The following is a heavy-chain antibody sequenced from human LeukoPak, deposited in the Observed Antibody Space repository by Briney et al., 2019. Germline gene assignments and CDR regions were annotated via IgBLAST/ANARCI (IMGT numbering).Heavy chain of an antibody. J-gene: IGHJ4*02. CDR1: GFTFSSYA. D-gene: IGHD3-10*01. CDR3: AKSLVLLWFGEFDY. Sequence: GGSLRLSCAASGFTFSSYAMSWVRQAPGKGLEWVSAISGSGGSTYYADSVKGRFTISIDNSKNTLYLQMNSLRAEDTAVYYCAKSLVLLWFGEFDYWGQGTLVTVSS. CDR2: ISGSGGST. V-gene: IGHV3-23*01.